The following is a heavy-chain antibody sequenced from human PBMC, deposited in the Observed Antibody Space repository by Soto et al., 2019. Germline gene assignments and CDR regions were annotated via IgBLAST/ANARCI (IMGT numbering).Heavy chain of an antibody. J-gene: IGHJ4*02. CDR1: GXTFRSYG. V-gene: IGHV3-30*18. CDR3: SKDPLLDY. Sequence: GSLRLSCAASGXTFRSYGMHWVRQAPGKGLEWVAVLSYDGRNTYYEDSVKGRFTISRDNSKNTLFLQMNSLRAEDTALYYCSKDPLLDYWGQGTLVTVSS. CDR2: LSYDGRNT.